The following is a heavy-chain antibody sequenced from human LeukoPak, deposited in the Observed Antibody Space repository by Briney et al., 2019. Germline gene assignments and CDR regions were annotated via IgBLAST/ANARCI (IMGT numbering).Heavy chain of an antibody. V-gene: IGHV4-59*08. J-gene: IGHJ4*02. CDR1: GGSISSYY. CDR2: IYYSGST. CDR3: ARPLIVGATLPSGYFGY. Sequence: SETLSLTCTVSGGSISSYYWSWIRQPPGKGLEWIGYIYYSGSTNYNPSLKSRVTISVDTSKNQFSLKLSSVTAADTAVYYCARPLIVGATLPSGYFGYRGQGTLVTVSS. D-gene: IGHD1-26*01.